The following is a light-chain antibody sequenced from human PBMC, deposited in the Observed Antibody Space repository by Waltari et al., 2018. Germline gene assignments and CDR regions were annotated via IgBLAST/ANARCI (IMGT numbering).Light chain of an antibody. CDR3: QQTYSHFRP. J-gene: IGKJ1*01. CDR2: AAY. Sequence: DIRMTQSPPSLPASVGDSVTITCRASQGISSYLNWYQQKPGQAPKLLIYAAYSLPSGVPSSFSGSGFGEDFNLSINSLQPGDYAVYFCQQTYSHFRPFGQGTKVNVK. CDR1: QGISSY. V-gene: IGKV1-39*01.